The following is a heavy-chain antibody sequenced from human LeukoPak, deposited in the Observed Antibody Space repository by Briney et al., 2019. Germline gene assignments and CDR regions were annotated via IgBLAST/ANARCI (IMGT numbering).Heavy chain of an antibody. Sequence: PGGSLRLSCAASGFTFSDHCMDWVRQAPGKGLEWVGRTRNKANSYTTEYAASVKGRFTISRDDSKNSLYLQMNSLKTEDTAVYYCARGGDYGDYVFPPLDYWGQGTLVTVSS. J-gene: IGHJ4*02. CDR2: TRNKANSYTT. D-gene: IGHD4-17*01. CDR3: ARGGDYGDYVFPPLDY. V-gene: IGHV3-72*01. CDR1: GFTFSDHC.